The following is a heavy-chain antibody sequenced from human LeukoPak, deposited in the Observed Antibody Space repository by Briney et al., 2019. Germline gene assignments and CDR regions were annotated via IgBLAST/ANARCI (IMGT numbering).Heavy chain of an antibody. D-gene: IGHD6-6*01. V-gene: IGHV4-39*01. CDR3: ARHNPSSAPDH. CDR1: GGSISSNNDY. Sequence: PSETLSLTCTVSGGSISSNNDYWDWIRQPPGKGLEWIGCIYYSGTTYSNPSLRSRLTISVDTSKNQFSLRLTSVTAADTAVYYCARHNPSSAPDHWGLGTLVTVSS. J-gene: IGHJ4*02. CDR2: IYYSGTT.